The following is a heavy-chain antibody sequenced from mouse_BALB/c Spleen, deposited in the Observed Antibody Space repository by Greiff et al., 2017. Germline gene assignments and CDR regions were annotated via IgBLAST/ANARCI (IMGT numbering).Heavy chain of an antibody. CDR2: ISYDGSN. V-gene: IGHV3-6*02. CDR1: GYSITSGYY. J-gene: IGHJ4*01. CDR3: ARNYYYAMDY. Sequence: VQLKESGPDLVKPSQSLSLTCSVTGYSITSGYYWNWIRQFPGNKLEWMGYISYDGSNNYNPSLKNRISITRDTSKNQFFLKLNSVTTEDTATYYCARNYYYAMDYWGQGTSVTVSS.